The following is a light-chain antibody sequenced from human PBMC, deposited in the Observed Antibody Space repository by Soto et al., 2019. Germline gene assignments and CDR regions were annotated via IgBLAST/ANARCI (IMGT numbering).Light chain of an antibody. CDR2: GNS. J-gene: IGLJ3*02. CDR3: QSYDSSLSAV. Sequence: SVLTQPPSVSGAPGQRVTISCTGSSSNIGAGYDVHWYQQLPGTAPKLLIYGNSNRPSGVPDRFSGSKSGTSASLAITGLQAEDDADYYCQSYDSSLSAVFGGGTKLTVL. CDR1: SSNIGAGYD. V-gene: IGLV1-40*01.